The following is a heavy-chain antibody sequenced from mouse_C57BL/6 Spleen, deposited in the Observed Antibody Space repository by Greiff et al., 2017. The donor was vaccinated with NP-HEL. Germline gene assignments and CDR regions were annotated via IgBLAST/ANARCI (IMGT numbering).Heavy chain of an antibody. J-gene: IGHJ3*01. CDR2: IDPETGGT. CDR1: GYTFTDYE. D-gene: IGHD1-1*01. V-gene: IGHV1-15*01. CDR3: TRDGYVYGSSLFAY. Sequence: VQLVESGAELVRPGASVTLSCKASGYTFTDYEMHWVKQTPVHGLEWIGAIDPETGGTAYNQKFKGKAILTADKSSSTAYMELRSLTSEDSAVYYCTRDGYVYGSSLFAYWGQGTLVTVSA.